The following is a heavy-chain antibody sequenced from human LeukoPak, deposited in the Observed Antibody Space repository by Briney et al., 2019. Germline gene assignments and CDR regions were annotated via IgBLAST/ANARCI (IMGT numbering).Heavy chain of an antibody. CDR2: IYPGDSDT. Sequence: PGESLKISCKGSGYSFTSYWIGWVRQMPGKGLEWMGIIYPGDSDTRYSPSFQGQVTISADKSISTAYLQWSSLKASDTAMYYCARHPYYDFWSGAPNAFDIWGQGTMVTVSS. V-gene: IGHV5-51*01. J-gene: IGHJ3*02. CDR3: ARHPYYDFWSGAPNAFDI. D-gene: IGHD3-3*01. CDR1: GYSFTSYW.